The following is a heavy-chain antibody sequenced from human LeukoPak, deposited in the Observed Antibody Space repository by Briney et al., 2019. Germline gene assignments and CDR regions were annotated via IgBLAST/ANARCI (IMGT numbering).Heavy chain of an antibody. J-gene: IGHJ5*02. CDR3: ARGLRFLEWLSRPFDP. CDR1: GGSISSSLYY. CDR2: IYYSGST. Sequence: SETLSLTCTVSGGSISSSLYYWGWIRQPPGKGLEWIGSIYYSGSTYYNPSLKSRVTISVDTSKNQFSLKLSSVTAADTAVYYCARGLRFLEWLSRPFDPWGQGTLVTVSS. D-gene: IGHD3-3*01. V-gene: IGHV4-39*07.